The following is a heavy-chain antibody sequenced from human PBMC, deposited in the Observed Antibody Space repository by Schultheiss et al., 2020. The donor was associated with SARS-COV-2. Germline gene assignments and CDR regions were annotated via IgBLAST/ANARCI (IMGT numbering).Heavy chain of an antibody. J-gene: IGHJ4*02. CDR2: VHISGST. D-gene: IGHD4-11*01. V-gene: IGHV4-4*07. CDR1: GDSVKSYY. Sequence: SETLSLTCTVSGDSVKSYYWSWIRQPAGKGLEWIGRVHISGSTDYNPSLKSRVAISVDTSDNGCSLRLSSVTAADTAVYYCARGHDYSNPWALGYWGQGTLVTVSS. CDR3: ARGHDYSNPWALGY.